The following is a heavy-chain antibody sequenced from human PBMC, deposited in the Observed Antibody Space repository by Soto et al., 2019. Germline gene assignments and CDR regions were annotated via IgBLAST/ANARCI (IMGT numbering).Heavy chain of an antibody. CDR3: ARDSSWAEY. CDR2: INTGNGDT. Sequence: QVQLVQSGAEVKKPGASVKVSCKASGYTFTSYSMHWVRQAPGQRLEWMGWINTGNGDTKSSQNFQGRVTFTRDTSASTAYMELSSLTSEDTAVYYCARDSSWAEYWGQGTLVTVSS. CDR1: GYTFTSYS. V-gene: IGHV1-3*04. D-gene: IGHD6-13*01. J-gene: IGHJ4*02.